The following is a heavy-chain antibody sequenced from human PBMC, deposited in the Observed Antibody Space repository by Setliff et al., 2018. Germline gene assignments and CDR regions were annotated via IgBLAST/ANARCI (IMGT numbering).Heavy chain of an antibody. D-gene: IGHD6-13*01. CDR3: ARGGIATGRGY. V-gene: IGHV7-4-1*02. CDR2: IDTDTGNP. Sequence: GASVNVSCKTSGYTFTNYNMDWVRQAPGQGLEWMGWIDTDTGNPTYAQGFTGRFVFSLDTSVSTAYLTINSLEPEDTAVYFCARGGIATGRGYWGQGTLVTVSS. J-gene: IGHJ4*02. CDR1: GYTFTNYN.